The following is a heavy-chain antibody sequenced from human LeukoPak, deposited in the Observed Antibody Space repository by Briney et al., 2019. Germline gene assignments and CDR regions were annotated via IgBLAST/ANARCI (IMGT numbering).Heavy chain of an antibody. CDR3: ARESIAVAGAPFDY. Sequence: GGSLRLSCAASGFTFSSYSMNWVRQAPGKGLEWVSSISSSSSYIYYADSVKGRFTISRDNAKNSLYLQMNSLRAEDTAVYYCARESIAVAGAPFDYWGQGTLVTVSS. V-gene: IGHV3-21*01. J-gene: IGHJ4*02. CDR1: GFTFSSYS. D-gene: IGHD6-19*01. CDR2: ISSSSSYI.